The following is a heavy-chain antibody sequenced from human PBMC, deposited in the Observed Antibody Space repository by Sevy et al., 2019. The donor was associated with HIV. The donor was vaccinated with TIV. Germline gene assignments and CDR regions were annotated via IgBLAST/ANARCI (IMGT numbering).Heavy chain of an antibody. Sequence: GGSLRLSCAASGFTYGTHSMNWVRQAPGKGLEWVALISHDGINEYYADSVKGRFTISRDNSKNTVYLEMNSLRNEDTAIYFCANAYSGSYSHSYLYALDVWGQGTTVTVSS. CDR3: ANAYSGSYSHSYLYALDV. CDR1: GFTYGTHS. D-gene: IGHD1-26*01. CDR2: ISHDGINE. J-gene: IGHJ6*02. V-gene: IGHV3-30*18.